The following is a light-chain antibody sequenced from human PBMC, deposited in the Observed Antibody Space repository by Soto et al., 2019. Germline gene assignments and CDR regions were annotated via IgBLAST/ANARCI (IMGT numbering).Light chain of an antibody. Sequence: QAVVTQPASVSGSPGQSITISCTGTSNDVGGYNHVSWYQQHPGKAPQLMIYEVSNRPSGVSNRFSGSKSGNTASLTISGLQAEDEAHYYCSSQTSSSTLVFGGGTKVTVL. CDR2: EVS. V-gene: IGLV2-14*01. CDR3: SSQTSSSTLV. J-gene: IGLJ2*01. CDR1: SNDVGGYNH.